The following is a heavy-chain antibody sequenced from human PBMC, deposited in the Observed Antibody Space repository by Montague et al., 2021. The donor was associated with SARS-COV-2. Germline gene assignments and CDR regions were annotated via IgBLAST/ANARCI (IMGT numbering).Heavy chain of an antibody. CDR2: MFYGGAT. J-gene: IGHJ5*02. D-gene: IGHD3-10*01. CDR3: AKQDYFVSGTSYKGFDP. CDR1: SGSIFHAH. V-gene: IGHV4-59*08. Sequence: SETLSLTCTVSSGSIFHAHWGWVRQPPGKGLEWLGSMFYGGATSNNPSLKSRVTMSIDTSTNQLSLKLSFVTAADTAVYYCAKQDYFVSGTSYKGFDPWGQGILVTVSS.